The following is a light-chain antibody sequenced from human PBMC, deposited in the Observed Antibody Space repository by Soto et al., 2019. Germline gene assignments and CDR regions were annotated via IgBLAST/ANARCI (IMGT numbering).Light chain of an antibody. CDR3: PHYKGAST. Sequence: DIRMTQSPSSLSASVGDTVTVTCRASQGISNYLAWYQQKPGRVPKLQIYATSTLDSGVPSRFSGSGSGTDFTLTIASLQPDYVAIYYCPHYKGASTFGQGTRLEI. CDR2: ATS. J-gene: IGKJ5*01. V-gene: IGKV1-27*01. CDR1: QGISNY.